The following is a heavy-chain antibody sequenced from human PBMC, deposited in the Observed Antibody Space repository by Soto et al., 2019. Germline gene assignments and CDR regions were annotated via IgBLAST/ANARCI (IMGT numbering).Heavy chain of an antibody. Sequence: VSCKASGGTFSSYTISWVRQAPGQGLEWMGRIIPILGIANYAQKFQGRVTMTRNTSVSTAYMELSSLRSEDTAVYYCARAPTIAAAGSYYFDSWGQGTLVTVSS. CDR3: ARAPTIAAAGSYYFDS. CDR2: IIPILGIA. D-gene: IGHD6-13*01. CDR1: GGTFSSYT. J-gene: IGHJ4*02. V-gene: IGHV1-69*02.